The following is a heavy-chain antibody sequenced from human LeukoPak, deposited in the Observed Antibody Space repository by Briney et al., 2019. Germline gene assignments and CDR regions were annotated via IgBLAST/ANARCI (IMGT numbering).Heavy chain of an antibody. Sequence: GGSLRLSCAASGFTFSSYWMSWVRQPPGKALERVANIKQDGSEKYYVDSVKGRFTISRDNAKNSLYLQMNSLRAEDTAVYCCARVNPSYFDYWGQGTLVTVSS. CDR1: GFTFSSYW. CDR2: IKQDGSEK. V-gene: IGHV3-7*01. CDR3: ARVNPSYFDY. J-gene: IGHJ4*02.